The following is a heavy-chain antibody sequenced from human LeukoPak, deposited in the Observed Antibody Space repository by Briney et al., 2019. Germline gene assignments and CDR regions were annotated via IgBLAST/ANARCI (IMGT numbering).Heavy chain of an antibody. J-gene: IGHJ4*02. Sequence: AGGSLRLSCAASGFTFSSYWMSWVRQAPGKGLEWVANIKQDGSEKYYVDSVKGRFTISRDNAKNSLYLQMNNLRAEDTAVYYCARAPQNYYDSSAFDYWGQGTLVTVSS. V-gene: IGHV3-7*01. D-gene: IGHD3-22*01. CDR3: ARAPQNYYDSSAFDY. CDR2: IKQDGSEK. CDR1: GFTFSSYW.